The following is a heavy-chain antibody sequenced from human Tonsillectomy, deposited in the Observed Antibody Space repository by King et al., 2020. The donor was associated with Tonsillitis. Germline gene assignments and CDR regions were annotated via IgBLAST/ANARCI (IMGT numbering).Heavy chain of an antibody. CDR2: ISSSSSAI. CDR1: GFTFSSYS. V-gene: IGHV3-48*02. D-gene: IGHD2-2*01. CDR3: GRDCSTTSWSAWQAFDI. J-gene: IGHJ3*02. Sequence: VQLVESGGGLVQPGRSLRLSCAASGFTFSSYSMNWVRQAPGKGLEWVSYISSSSSAIYYADSMKGRFTISRDNAKNSLYLQMNSLRDEDTAVYYCGRDCSTTSWSAWQAFDIWGQGTMVTVSS.